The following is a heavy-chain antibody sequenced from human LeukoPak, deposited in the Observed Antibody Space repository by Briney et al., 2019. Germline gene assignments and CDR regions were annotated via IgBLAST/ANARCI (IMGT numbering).Heavy chain of an antibody. D-gene: IGHD4-17*01. J-gene: IGHJ5*02. CDR2: IIPIFGTA. CDR1: GGTFNRYA. Sequence: SVKVSCKASGGTFNRYAVTSLRQAPGQGLEWLGGIIPIFGTANYAQKFQGRVTITTDESTNTAYMELTSLTSEDTAVYYFASGKYGLRSWFDPWGQGTLVTVSP. V-gene: IGHV1-69*05. CDR3: ASGKYGLRSWFDP.